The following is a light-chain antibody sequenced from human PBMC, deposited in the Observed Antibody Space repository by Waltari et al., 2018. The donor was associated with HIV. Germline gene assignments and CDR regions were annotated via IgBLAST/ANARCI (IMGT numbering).Light chain of an antibody. V-gene: IGKV3-15*01. J-gene: IGKJ4*01. CDR3: QQYSNWPLT. CDR1: SSVSNS. CDR2: GAS. Sequence: DIVMAQSSATLSVSPGETATAPCRACSSVSNSVAWYQHKPGQAPRLLIYGASTRATGIATRFSCSGSGTDFTLTISSLQSEDFAVYYCQQYSNWPLTFGGGTKVEI.